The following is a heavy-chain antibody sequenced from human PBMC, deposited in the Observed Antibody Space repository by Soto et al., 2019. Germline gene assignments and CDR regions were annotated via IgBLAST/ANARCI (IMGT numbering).Heavy chain of an antibody. V-gene: IGHV3-23*01. D-gene: IGHD2-15*01. Sequence: PGGSLRLSCAASGFAFSSYAISWVRQAPGKGLEWVSVSSGSGSSTYYADSVKGRFTISRDNSKNTLYLQMNSLRAEDTAVYYCAKERYCSGGSCLRNYYYGMDVWGQGTTVTVSS. J-gene: IGHJ6*02. CDR1: GFAFSSYA. CDR2: SSGSGSST. CDR3: AKERYCSGGSCLRNYYYGMDV.